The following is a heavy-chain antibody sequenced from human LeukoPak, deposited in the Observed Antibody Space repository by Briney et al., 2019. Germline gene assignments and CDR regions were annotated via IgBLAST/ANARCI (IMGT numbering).Heavy chain of an antibody. CDR1: GGSISTYY. CDR2: IYYSGST. J-gene: IGHJ6*02. CDR3: ARGAGCYYYGMDV. D-gene: IGHD4/OR15-4a*01. Sequence: PSETLSLTCTVSGGSISTYYWNWIRQPPGKGLEWIGSIYYSGSTYYNPSLKSRVTISVDTSKNQFSLKLSSVTAADTAVYYCARGAGCYYYGMDVWGQGTTVTVSS. V-gene: IGHV4-59*05.